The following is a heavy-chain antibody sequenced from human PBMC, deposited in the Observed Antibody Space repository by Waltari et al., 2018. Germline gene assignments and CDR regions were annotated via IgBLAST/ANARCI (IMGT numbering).Heavy chain of an antibody. V-gene: IGHV1-2*06. Sequence: QVQLVHSGTAVKQPGASVKVSCKASGYTFTDYYLHWVRPAPGQGLEWIGRINSNSGTTNYAQKFKGRVTMTRDTAISTAYLELSSLRSDDTAVFYCARESSSGNNYFDYWGQGTLVTVSS. CDR1: GYTFTDYY. D-gene: IGHD6-19*01. J-gene: IGHJ4*02. CDR2: INSNSGTT. CDR3: ARESSSGNNYFDY.